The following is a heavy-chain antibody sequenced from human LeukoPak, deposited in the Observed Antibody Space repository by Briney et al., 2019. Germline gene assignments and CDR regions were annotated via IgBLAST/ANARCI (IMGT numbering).Heavy chain of an antibody. V-gene: IGHV3-30*02. J-gene: IGHJ4*02. D-gene: IGHD5-24*01. Sequence: PGGSLRLSCAASGFTFSSYGMHWVRQAPGKGLEWVAFIRYGGSNKYYADSVKGRFTISRDNSKNTLYLQMNSLRAEDTAVYYCARDRRWLRYYFDYWGQGTLVTVSS. CDR1: GFTFSSYG. CDR3: ARDRRWLRYYFDY. CDR2: IRYGGSNK.